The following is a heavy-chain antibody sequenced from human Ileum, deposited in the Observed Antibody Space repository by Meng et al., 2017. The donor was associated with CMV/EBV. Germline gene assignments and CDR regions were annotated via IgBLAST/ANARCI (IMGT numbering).Heavy chain of an antibody. Sequence: LQQQEPGAGQVKPAGTLSLACSEAGDHTVSGCHSWAWFRQPRGKRVELVVSMYFSGIANYNPSFKSRVTISLHASQKQFYMGLTCVTAADSAVYFCARDLANNWFYYWGQGTLVTVSS. CDR1: GDHTVSGCHS. J-gene: IGHJ4*02. D-gene: IGHD5-24*01. CDR3: ARDLANNWFYY. CDR2: MYFSGIA. V-gene: IGHV4-39*07.